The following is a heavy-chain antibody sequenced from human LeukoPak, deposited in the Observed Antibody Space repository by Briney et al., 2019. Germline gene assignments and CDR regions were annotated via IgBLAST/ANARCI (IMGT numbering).Heavy chain of an antibody. J-gene: IGHJ4*02. Sequence: PGGSLRLSCAASGFTFSSYEMNWVRQAPGKGLEWVSSISSSSSYIYYADSVKGRFTISRDNAKNSLYLQMNSLRAEDTAVYYCAREGLAWELLPFDYWGQGALVTVSS. CDR2: ISSSSSYI. CDR3: AREGLAWELLPFDY. D-gene: IGHD1-26*01. CDR1: GFTFSSYE. V-gene: IGHV3-21*01.